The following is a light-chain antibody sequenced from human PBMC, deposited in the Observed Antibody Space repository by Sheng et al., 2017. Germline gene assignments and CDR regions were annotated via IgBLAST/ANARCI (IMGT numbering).Light chain of an antibody. V-gene: IGKV1-39*01. J-gene: IGKJ3*01. CDR3: QQSYSTPRT. Sequence: DIQMTQSPSSLSASVGDRVTITCRASQSIRSSLNWYQHKPGKAPNLLIYAASSLQSGVPSRFSGSGSGTDFTLTISSLQPEDVATYYCQQSYSTPRTFGPGTKVDI. CDR1: QSIRSS. CDR2: AAS.